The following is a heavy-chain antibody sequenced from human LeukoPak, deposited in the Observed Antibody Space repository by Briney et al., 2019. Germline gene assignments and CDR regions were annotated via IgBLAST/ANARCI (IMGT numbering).Heavy chain of an antibody. D-gene: IGHD5-18*01. J-gene: IGHJ4*02. V-gene: IGHV3-23*01. CDR2: ISGSDGST. CDR3: AKDRSDTTMVYAIDY. Sequence: PGGSLRVFCAASGFNFTYYAMTWVRQAPEKGLEGVSAISGSDGSTDYADSVKGRFTISRENSKNTLYLQMNSLRAEDTALYYCAKDRSDTTMVYAIDYWGQGTLVTVSS. CDR1: GFNFTYYA.